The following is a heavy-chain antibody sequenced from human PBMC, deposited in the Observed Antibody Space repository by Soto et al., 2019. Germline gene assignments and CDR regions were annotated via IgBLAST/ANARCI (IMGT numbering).Heavy chain of an antibody. J-gene: IGHJ6*02. Sequence: PSETLSLTCTVSGGSISSYYWSWIRQPPGKGLEWIGYIYYSGSTNYNPSLKSRVTISVDTSKNQFSLKLSSVTAADTAVYYCGRYSSSWLYYYYYGMDVWGQGTTVTVSS. CDR3: GRYSSSWLYYYYYGMDV. V-gene: IGHV4-59*01. D-gene: IGHD6-13*01. CDR1: GGSISSYY. CDR2: IYYSGST.